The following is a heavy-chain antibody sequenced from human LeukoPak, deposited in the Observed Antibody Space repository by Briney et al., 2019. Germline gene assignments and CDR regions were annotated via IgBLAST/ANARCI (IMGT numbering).Heavy chain of an antibody. CDR3: AYSSPAYYFQH. V-gene: IGHV3-48*01. D-gene: IGHD6-13*01. CDR2: ISSSSSTI. CDR1: GFTFSSYS. J-gene: IGHJ1*01. Sequence: PGGSLRLSCAASGFTFSSYSMNWVRQAPGKGLEWVSYISSSSSTIYYADSVKGRFTISRDNAKNSLYLQMNSLRAEDTAVYYCAYSSPAYYFQHWGQGTLVTVSS.